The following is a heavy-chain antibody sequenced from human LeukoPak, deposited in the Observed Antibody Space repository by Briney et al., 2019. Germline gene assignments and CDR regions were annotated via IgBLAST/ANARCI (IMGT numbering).Heavy chain of an antibody. D-gene: IGHD6-13*01. V-gene: IGHV1-8*01. CDR2: MNPNSANT. CDR3: ARVGFAAAGAIDY. CDR1: GYTFTSYD. J-gene: IGHJ4*02. Sequence: GASVRVSCESSGYTFTSYDINWVRQASGQGLEWMGWMNPNSANTGYAQKFQGRVTITRDPSTSTAYMELSGLTSEDTGVYYCARVGFAAAGAIDYWGQGTLVTVSS.